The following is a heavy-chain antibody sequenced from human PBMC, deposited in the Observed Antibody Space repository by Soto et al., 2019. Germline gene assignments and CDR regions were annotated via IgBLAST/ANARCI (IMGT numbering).Heavy chain of an antibody. Sequence: GGSLRLSCAASGFTFSSYAMHWVRQAPGKGLEWVAVISYDGSNKYYADSVKGRFTISRDNSKNTLYLQMNSLRAEDTAVYYCARGGRGTMIVVVWDYWGQGTLVTVSS. J-gene: IGHJ4*02. D-gene: IGHD3-22*01. CDR1: GFTFSSYA. CDR2: ISYDGSNK. CDR3: ARGGRGTMIVVVWDY. V-gene: IGHV3-30-3*01.